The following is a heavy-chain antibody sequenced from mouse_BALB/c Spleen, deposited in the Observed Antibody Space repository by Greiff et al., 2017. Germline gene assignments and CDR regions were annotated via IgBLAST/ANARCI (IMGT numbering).Heavy chain of an antibody. V-gene: IGHV5-6-5*01. CDR1: GFTFSSYA. J-gene: IGHJ3*01. D-gene: IGHD2-3*01. CDR2: ISSGGST. CDR3: ARDYDGYPPFAD. Sequence: EVQRVESGGGLVKPGGSLKLSCAASGFTFSSYAMSWVRQTPEKRLEWVASISSGGSTYYPDSVKGRFTISRDNARNILYLQMSSLRSEDTAMYYCARDYDGYPPFADWGQGTLVTVAA.